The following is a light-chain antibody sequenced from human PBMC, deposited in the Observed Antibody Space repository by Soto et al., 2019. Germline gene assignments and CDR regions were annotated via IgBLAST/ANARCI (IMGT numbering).Light chain of an antibody. CDR3: QQYNSYPLT. Sequence: DIQMTQSPSTLSASIGDRVTITCWASQSISSRLAWYQQKPGKAPKLLIHEASSLESGVPSRFSGSGSETEFTLTISSLQPDDFATYYCQQYNSYPLTFGGGTKVEIK. V-gene: IGKV1-5*03. CDR1: QSISSR. CDR2: EAS. J-gene: IGKJ4*01.